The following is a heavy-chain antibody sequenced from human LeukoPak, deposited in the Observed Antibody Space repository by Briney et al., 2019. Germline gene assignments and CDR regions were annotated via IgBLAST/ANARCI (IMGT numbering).Heavy chain of an antibody. V-gene: IGHV3-53*01. CDR3: ASHGLITFGGPYYYYGMDV. CDR1: GGTFSSYA. Sequence: ASVKVSCKASGGTFSSYAMSWVRQAPGKGLEWVSVIYSGGSTYYADSVKGRFTISRDNSKNTLYLQMNSLRAEDTAVYYCASHGLITFGGPYYYYGMDVWGQGTTVTVSS. D-gene: IGHD3-16*01. CDR2: IYSGGST. J-gene: IGHJ6*02.